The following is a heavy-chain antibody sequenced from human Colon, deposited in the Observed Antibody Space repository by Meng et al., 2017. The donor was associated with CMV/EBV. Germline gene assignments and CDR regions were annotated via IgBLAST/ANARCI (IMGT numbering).Heavy chain of an antibody. Sequence: VRLVESGGGLVKPGGSLRLSCAVSGFTFSTAWMSWVRQSPGKGLEWVGHIKSKTDGGTTDYAAPVKGRFTISRDDSKNTLYLQMNSLKTDDTGVYYCTKELGAGSFDSWGQGTLVTVSS. CDR2: IKSKTDGGTT. CDR3: TKELGAGSFDS. V-gene: IGHV3-15*01. D-gene: IGHD6-19*01. CDR1: GFTFSTAW. J-gene: IGHJ4*02.